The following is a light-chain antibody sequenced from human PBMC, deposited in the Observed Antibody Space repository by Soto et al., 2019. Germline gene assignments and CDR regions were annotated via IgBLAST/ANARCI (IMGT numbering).Light chain of an antibody. CDR2: EVT. CDR3: SSHAGIINVV. CDR1: SSDVGGYDS. J-gene: IGLJ2*01. Sequence: QSALTQPPSASGSPGQSVTISCTGTSSDVGGYDSVAWYQQHPGKAPKLIMYEVTNRPSGVPYRFSGSKSGNAASLTVSGLQAEDEADYYCSSHAGIINVVFGGGTKLTVL. V-gene: IGLV2-8*01.